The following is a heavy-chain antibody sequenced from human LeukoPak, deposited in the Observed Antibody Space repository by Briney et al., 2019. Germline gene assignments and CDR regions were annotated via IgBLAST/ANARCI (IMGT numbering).Heavy chain of an antibody. CDR3: ARSVVATSRGYYYGMDV. Sequence: PSETLSPTCAVYGVSFSGYYWSWIRQPPGKGLEWIGEINHSGSTNYNPSLKSRVTISVDTSKNQFSLKLSSVTAADTAVYYCARSVVATSRGYYYGMDVWGQGTTVTVSS. CDR2: INHSGST. D-gene: IGHD5-12*01. J-gene: IGHJ6*02. V-gene: IGHV4-34*01. CDR1: GVSFSGYY.